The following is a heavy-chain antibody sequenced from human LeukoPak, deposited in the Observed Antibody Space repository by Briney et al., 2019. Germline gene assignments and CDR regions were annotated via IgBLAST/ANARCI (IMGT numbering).Heavy chain of an antibody. V-gene: IGHV5-10-1*01. Sequence: KCGESLKISCKGSGYSFTSYWISWVRQMPGKGLEWMGRIDPSDSYTNYSPSFQGHVTISADKSISTAYLQWSSLKASDTAMYYSAKRRMVRGKDDAFDIWGQGTMVTVSS. CDR2: IDPSDSYT. J-gene: IGHJ3*02. CDR3: AKRRMVRGKDDAFDI. D-gene: IGHD3-10*01. CDR1: GYSFTSYW.